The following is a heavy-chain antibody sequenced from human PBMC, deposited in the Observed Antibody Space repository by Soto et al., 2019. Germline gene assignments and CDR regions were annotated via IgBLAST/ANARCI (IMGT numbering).Heavy chain of an antibody. J-gene: IGHJ4*02. D-gene: IGHD6-13*01. CDR3: ARDAIAAAGTLAAYYFDY. V-gene: IGHV1-2*04. CDR1: GYTFTGYY. CDR2: INPNSGGT. Sequence: ASVKVSCKASGYTFTGYYMHWVRQAPGQGLEWMGWINPNSGGTNYAQKFQGWVTMTRDTSISTAYMELSRLRSDDTAVYYCARDAIAAAGTLAAYYFDYWGQGTLVTVS.